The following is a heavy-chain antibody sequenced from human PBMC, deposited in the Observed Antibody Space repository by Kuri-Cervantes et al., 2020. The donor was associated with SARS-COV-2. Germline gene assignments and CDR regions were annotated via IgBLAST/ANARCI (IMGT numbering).Heavy chain of an antibody. Sequence: GESLKISCAASGFTFSSYSMNWVRQAPGKGLEWVSSISSSSSYIYYADSVKGRFTISRDNAKNSLYLQMNSLRAEDTAVYYCARPQAGGTGSSDAFDFWGQGTLVTVSS. D-gene: IGHD3-10*01. V-gene: IGHV3-21*01. CDR2: ISSSSSYI. CDR1: GFTFSSYS. J-gene: IGHJ3*01. CDR3: ARPQAGGTGSSDAFDF.